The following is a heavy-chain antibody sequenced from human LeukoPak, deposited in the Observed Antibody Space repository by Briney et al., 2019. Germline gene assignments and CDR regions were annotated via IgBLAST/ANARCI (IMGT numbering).Heavy chain of an antibody. V-gene: IGHV1-2*02. CDR3: ARDLATVATPYFDS. CDR2: INPKSGGT. J-gene: IGHJ4*02. D-gene: IGHD4-23*01. Sequence: ASVTVSCKASGYTFTGYYIHWVRQAPGQGREGMGWINPKSGGTNYAQKFQGRVPVTRDTSISTVYMELSRLRYDDTAVYYCARDLATVATPYFDSWGQGTLVTVSS. CDR1: GYTFTGYY.